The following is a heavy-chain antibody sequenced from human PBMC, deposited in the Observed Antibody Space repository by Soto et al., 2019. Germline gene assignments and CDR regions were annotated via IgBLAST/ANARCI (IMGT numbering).Heavy chain of an antibody. J-gene: IGHJ6*02. D-gene: IGHD6-19*01. Sequence: QVQLVESGGGLVKSGGSLRLSCAASGFIFSNYYLTWIRQAPGRGLEWISYISSSGSTTDYAASVKGRFTISRDNSKNSLYLQMDFLRADDTAVYYCAKGVAVAGYDYGLDVWGQGTTVSVSS. V-gene: IGHV3-11*01. CDR3: AKGVAVAGYDYGLDV. CDR2: ISSSGSTT. CDR1: GFIFSNYY.